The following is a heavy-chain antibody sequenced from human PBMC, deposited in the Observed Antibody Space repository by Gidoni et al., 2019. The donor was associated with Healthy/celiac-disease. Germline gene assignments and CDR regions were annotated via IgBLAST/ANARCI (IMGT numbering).Heavy chain of an antibody. CDR3: AADIAVAGFDY. Sequence: QMQLVQPGPEVKKPGTSVKVSCKASGFTFTSPAVQRVRQARGQRLEWIGWIVVGSGNTNYAQKFQERVTITRDMSTSTAYMELSSLRSEDTAVYYCAADIAVAGFDYWGQGTLVTVSS. D-gene: IGHD6-19*01. V-gene: IGHV1-58*01. CDR2: IVVGSGNT. CDR1: GFTFTSPA. J-gene: IGHJ4*02.